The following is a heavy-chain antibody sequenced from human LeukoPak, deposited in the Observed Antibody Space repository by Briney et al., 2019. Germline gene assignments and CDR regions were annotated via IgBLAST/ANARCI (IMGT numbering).Heavy chain of an antibody. Sequence: GASVKVSCKASGYTFTSYGISWVRQAPGQGLEWMGWISAYNGNTNYAQKLQGRVTMTTDTSTSTAYMELRSLRSDDTAVYYCARDKVVLYYYDSSGKNYFDYWGQGTLVTVSS. D-gene: IGHD3-22*01. CDR2: ISAYNGNT. V-gene: IGHV1-18*01. J-gene: IGHJ4*02. CDR1: GYTFTSYG. CDR3: ARDKVVLYYYDSSGKNYFDY.